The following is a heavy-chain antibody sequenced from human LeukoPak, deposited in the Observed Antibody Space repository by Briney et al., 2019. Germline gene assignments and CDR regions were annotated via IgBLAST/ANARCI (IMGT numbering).Heavy chain of an antibody. CDR1: GFTFSSYG. J-gene: IGHJ4*02. CDR2: IYYSGDT. CDR3: ARQTGSGLFILP. D-gene: IGHD3/OR15-3a*01. Sequence: GSLRLSCAASGFTFSSYGMNWVRQPPGKGLEWIGSIYYSGDTYYNASLKSQVSISIDTSKNQSSLRLTSVTAADTAVYYCARQTGSGLFILPGGQGTLVTVSS. V-gene: IGHV4-39*01.